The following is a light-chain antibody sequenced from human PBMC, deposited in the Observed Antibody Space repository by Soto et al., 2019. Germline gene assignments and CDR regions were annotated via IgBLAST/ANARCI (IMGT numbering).Light chain of an antibody. V-gene: IGLV2-14*01. J-gene: IGLJ1*01. CDR1: SSDVGGHHY. CDR3: SSYSSSSTLYV. Sequence: QSALTQPASVSGSPGQSITISCTGTSSDVGGHHYVSWYQQHPGKATKVIIYEVSDRPSGVSDRFSGSKSDNTASLTISGLQADDEADYYCSSYSSSSTLYVFGTGTKLTVL. CDR2: EVS.